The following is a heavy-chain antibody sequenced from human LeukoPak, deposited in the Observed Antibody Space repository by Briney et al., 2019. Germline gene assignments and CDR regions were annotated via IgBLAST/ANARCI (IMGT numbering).Heavy chain of an antibody. J-gene: IGHJ3*02. V-gene: IGHV3-20*01. CDR3: ARAVYYDFWSGSPDDAFDI. Sequence: GGSLRLSCAVSGFTFDDHGMSWARQAPGKGLEWVSGINRNGGSTGYADSVKGRFTISRDNAKNSLYLQMNSLRAEDTALYHCARAVYYDFWSGSPDDAFDIWGQGTMVTVSS. CDR1: GFTFDDHG. D-gene: IGHD3-3*01. CDR2: INRNGGST.